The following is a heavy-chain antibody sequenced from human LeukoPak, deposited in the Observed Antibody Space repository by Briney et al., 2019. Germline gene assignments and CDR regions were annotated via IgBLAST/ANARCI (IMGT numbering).Heavy chain of an antibody. CDR3: ADYDYVWGSYRYHGY. D-gene: IGHD3-16*02. CDR1: GFTFSSYE. J-gene: IGHJ4*02. CDR2: ISSSGSTI. Sequence: GGSLRLSCAASGFTFSSYEMNWVRQAPGKGLEWVSYISSSGSTIYYADSVKGRFTISRDNAKNSLYLQMNSLRAEDTAVYYCADYDYVWGSYRYHGYWGQGTLVTVSS. V-gene: IGHV3-48*03.